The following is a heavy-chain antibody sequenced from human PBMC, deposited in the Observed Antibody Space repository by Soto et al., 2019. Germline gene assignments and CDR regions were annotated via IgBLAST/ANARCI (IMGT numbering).Heavy chain of an antibody. D-gene: IGHD3-22*01. J-gene: IGHJ4*02. CDR2: IDPSDSQT. CDR3: ARQIYDSDTGPNFQYYFDS. V-gene: IGHV5-10-1*01. Sequence: GESLKISGKGSGYSFAGYWITWVRQKPGKGLEWMGRIDPSDSQTYYSPSFRGHVTISATKSITTVFLQWSSLRASDTAMYYCARQIYDSDTGPNFQYYFDSWGQGTPVTVSS. CDR1: GYSFAGYW.